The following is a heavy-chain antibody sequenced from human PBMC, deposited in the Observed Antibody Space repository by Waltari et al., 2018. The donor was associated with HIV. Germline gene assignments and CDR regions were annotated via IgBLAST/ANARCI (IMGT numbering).Heavy chain of an antibody. J-gene: IGHJ4*02. CDR3: ASLAAAVYFDA. V-gene: IGHV1-69-2*01. CDR2: IDPEDGET. D-gene: IGHD6-13*01. CDR1: GSTFTDYY. Sequence: EVHLVQSGPELKKPGATVKISCRSSGSTFTDYYIHWVQEAPGKGLEWMGLIDPEDGETGYAEKFQDRLTISADTSADTVYMELTGLTSDDTALYFCASLAAAVYFDAWGQGTLLTVSS.